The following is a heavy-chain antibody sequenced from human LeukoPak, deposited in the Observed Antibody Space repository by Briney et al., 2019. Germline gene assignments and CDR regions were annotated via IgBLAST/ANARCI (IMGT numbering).Heavy chain of an antibody. CDR3: ARPSQGDSGSFYPWDY. J-gene: IGHJ4*02. CDR2: ISGSGGGT. D-gene: IGHD1-26*01. CDR1: GFTFSTHV. Sequence: QAGGSLRLSCAASGFTFSTHVMSWVRQAPGKGLEWVSAISGSGGGTYYADSVKGRFTISRDNSKNTLYLQMNSLRAEDTAVYYCARPSQGDSGSFYPWDYWGQGTVVTVSS. V-gene: IGHV3-23*01.